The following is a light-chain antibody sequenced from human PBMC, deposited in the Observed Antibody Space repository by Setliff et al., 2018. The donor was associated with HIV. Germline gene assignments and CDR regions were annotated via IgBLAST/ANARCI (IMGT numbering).Light chain of an antibody. V-gene: IGLV2-14*01. J-gene: IGLJ2*01. CDR1: ISDVGGYYY. CDR3: SSFSSRTIGV. Sequence: QSALAQPASVSGSPGQSITISCTGSISDVGGYYYVSWYQQYPGKAPKVLIYEVSNRPSAISNRFSGSKSGNTASLTISGLQTEDEADYYCSSFSSRTIGVFGGGTKVTVL. CDR2: EVS.